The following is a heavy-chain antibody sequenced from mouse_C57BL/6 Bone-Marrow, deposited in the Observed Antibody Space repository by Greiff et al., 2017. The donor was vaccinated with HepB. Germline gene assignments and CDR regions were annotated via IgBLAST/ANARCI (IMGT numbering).Heavy chain of an antibody. V-gene: IGHV5-6*02. CDR3: ASFITTVPFDY. D-gene: IGHD1-1*01. J-gene: IGHJ2*01. CDR1: GFTFSSYG. CDR2: ISSGGSYT. Sequence: EVMLVESGGDLVKPGGSLKLSCAASGFTFSSYGMSWVRQTPDKRLEWVATISSGGSYTYYPDSVKGRFTISRDNAKNTLYLQMSSLKSEDTAMYYCASFITTVPFDYWGQGTTLTVSS.